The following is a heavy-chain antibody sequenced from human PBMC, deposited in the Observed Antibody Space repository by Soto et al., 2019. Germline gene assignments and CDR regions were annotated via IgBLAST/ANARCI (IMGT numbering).Heavy chain of an antibody. CDR3: ARDDSSSWYYWFGP. CDR1: GYTFTSYG. Sequence: GASVKVSCKASGYTFTSYGISWVRQAPGQGLEWMGWISAYNGNTNYAQKLQGRVTMTTDTSTSTAYMELRSLRSDDTAVYYCARDDSSSWYYWFGPWGQGTLVTVSS. J-gene: IGHJ5*02. D-gene: IGHD6-13*01. V-gene: IGHV1-18*01. CDR2: ISAYNGNT.